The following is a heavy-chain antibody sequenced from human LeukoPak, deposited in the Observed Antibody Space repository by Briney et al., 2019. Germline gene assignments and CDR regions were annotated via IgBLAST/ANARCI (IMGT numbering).Heavy chain of an antibody. CDR1: GYTFTSYD. Sequence: ASVKVSCKASGYTFTSYDINWVRQATGQGLEWMGRMNPNSGNTGYAQKFQGRVTMTRNTSISTAYMELSSLRSEDTAVYYCARGPGSYYNDPKDYWGQGTLVTVSS. D-gene: IGHD3-10*01. V-gene: IGHV1-8*01. CDR2: MNPNSGNT. J-gene: IGHJ4*02. CDR3: ARGPGSYYNDPKDY.